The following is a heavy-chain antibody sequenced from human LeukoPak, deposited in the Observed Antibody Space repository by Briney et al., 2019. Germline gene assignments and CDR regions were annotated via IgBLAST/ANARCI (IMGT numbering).Heavy chain of an antibody. CDR2: IHYDGNDK. D-gene: IGHD2-2*01. V-gene: IGHV3-30*02. Sequence: GGSLRLSCAASGFTFNRYGMHWVRQAPGKGLEWLTFIHYDGNDKYYADSVKGRFTISRDNSKNTLHLQMNTLRTEDAAVYYCASDIVVVPAATFDIWGQGTMVTVSS. J-gene: IGHJ3*02. CDR3: ASDIVVVPAATFDI. CDR1: GFTFNRYG.